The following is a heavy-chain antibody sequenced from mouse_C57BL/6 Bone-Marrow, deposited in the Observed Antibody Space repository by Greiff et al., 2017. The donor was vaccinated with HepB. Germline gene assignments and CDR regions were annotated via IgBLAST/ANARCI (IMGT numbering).Heavy chain of an antibody. Sequence: EVKLVESGGGLVQPGGSLKLSCAASGFTFSDYYMYWVRQTPEKRLEWVAYISNGGGSTYYPDTVKGRFTISRDNAKNTLYLQMSRLKSEDTAMYYCARHDGYYGYFDVWGTGTTVTVSS. CDR3: ARHDGYYGYFDV. CDR1: GFTFSDYY. CDR2: ISNGGGST. D-gene: IGHD2-3*01. J-gene: IGHJ1*03. V-gene: IGHV5-12*01.